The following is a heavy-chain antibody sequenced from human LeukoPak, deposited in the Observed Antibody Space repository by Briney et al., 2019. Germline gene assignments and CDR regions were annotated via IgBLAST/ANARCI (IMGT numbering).Heavy chain of an antibody. D-gene: IGHD6-13*01. CDR3: AWIISATGTGGYYFNY. Sequence: SETLSLTCNVSGASIRSYYWGWVRQSPGKGLEWIGYIYHSGSTNYNPSLRSRVAISVDTSKSQFSLNLNSVTAADTAVYYCAWIISATGTGGYYFNYWGQGTLVTVPS. CDR1: GASIRSYY. CDR2: IYHSGST. V-gene: IGHV4-59*08. J-gene: IGHJ4*02.